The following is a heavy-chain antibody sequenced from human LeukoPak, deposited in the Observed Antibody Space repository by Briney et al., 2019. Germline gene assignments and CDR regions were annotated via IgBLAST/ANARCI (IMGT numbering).Heavy chain of an antibody. J-gene: IGHJ4*02. CDR3: ARERDGRFFDY. CDR2: INQDGSQK. D-gene: IGHD5-24*01. Sequence: GGSLRLSCAASGFTFSIYWMSWVRQAPGKGLEWVANINQDGSQKYYVDSVKGRFTISRDNAKNSFFLQMSSLRAEDTSVYYCARERDGRFFDYWGQGTLVTVSS. CDR1: GFTFSIYW. V-gene: IGHV3-7*01.